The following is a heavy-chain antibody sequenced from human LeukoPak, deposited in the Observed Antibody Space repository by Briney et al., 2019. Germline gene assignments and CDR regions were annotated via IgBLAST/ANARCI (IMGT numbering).Heavy chain of an antibody. CDR2: INHSGST. D-gene: IGHD5-24*01. CDR3: ARSRSETEMAKLFDY. CDR1: GGSFSGYY. J-gene: IGHJ4*02. Sequence: SETLSLTCAVYGGSFSGYYWSWIRQPPGKGLEWIGEINHSGSTNYNPSLKSRVTISVDTSKNQFSLKLSSVTAADAAVYYCARSRSETEMAKLFDYWGQGTLVTVSS. V-gene: IGHV4-34*01.